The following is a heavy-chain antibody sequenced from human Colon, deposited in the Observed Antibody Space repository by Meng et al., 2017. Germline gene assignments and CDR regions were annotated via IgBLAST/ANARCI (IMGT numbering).Heavy chain of an antibody. V-gene: IGHV4-34*01. Sequence: WGQGQVKPSGTRSLSCAVYGGSFSGYYWSWIRQPPGKGLEWIEEIKHSGTTNFNPSLESRVTISIDTSKNQISLNVPSLNAADTAVYYCARGLFSRLRSLWFDPWGQGTLVTVSS. CDR1: GGSFSGYY. D-gene: IGHD2/OR15-2a*01. J-gene: IGHJ5*02. CDR2: IKHSGTT. CDR3: ARGLFSRLRSLWFDP.